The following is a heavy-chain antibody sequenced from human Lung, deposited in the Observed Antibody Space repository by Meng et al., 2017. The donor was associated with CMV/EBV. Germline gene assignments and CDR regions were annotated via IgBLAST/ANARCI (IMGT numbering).Heavy chain of an antibody. CDR3: ARGRGYCSSTNCYLNFDY. V-gene: IGHV3-21*01. D-gene: IGHD2-2*01. CDR2: ISSSSIHI. Sequence: GESLKISCAASAFIFRDYAMTWIRQAPGKGLDGVSSISSSSIHIYYADPVKGRFNISRDNGKNLLYLQLNSLRAEDKAVYYWARGRGYCSSTNCYLNFDYWGQGTLVTVSS. J-gene: IGHJ4*02. CDR1: AFIFRDYA.